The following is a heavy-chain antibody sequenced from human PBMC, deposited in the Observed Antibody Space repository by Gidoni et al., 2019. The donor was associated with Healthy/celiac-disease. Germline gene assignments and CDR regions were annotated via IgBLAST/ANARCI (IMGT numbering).Heavy chain of an antibody. CDR2: IYYSGST. CDR1: GTSISSYY. Sequence: QVQLQESGPGLVKPSETLSLTCTVSGTSISSYYWSWIRQPPGKGLEWIGYIYYSGSTNYNPSLKSRVTISVDTSKNQFSLKLSSVTAADTAVYYCAREDTAIGSYAFDIWGQGTMVTVSS. CDR3: AREDTAIGSYAFDI. J-gene: IGHJ3*02. V-gene: IGHV4-59*01. D-gene: IGHD5-18*01.